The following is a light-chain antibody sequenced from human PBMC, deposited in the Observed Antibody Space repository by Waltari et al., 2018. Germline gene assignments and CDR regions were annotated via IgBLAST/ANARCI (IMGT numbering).Light chain of an antibody. CDR3: QHYVRLPVT. CDR2: GAS. J-gene: IGKJ1*01. V-gene: IGKV3-20*01. Sequence: ENVLTQSPGTMALSPGARATLSCRASQSVGWSLAWYQQKPGRAPRLLIYGASSRATGIPDRFSASGSGTDFSLSISGLEPEDFAVYYCQHYVRLPVTFGRGTKVEIK. CDR1: QSVGWS.